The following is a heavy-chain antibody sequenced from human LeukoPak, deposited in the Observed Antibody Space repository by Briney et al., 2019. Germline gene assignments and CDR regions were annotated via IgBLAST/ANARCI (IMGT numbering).Heavy chain of an antibody. Sequence: GGSLRLSCAASGLAFSSSAMSWVRQAPGKGLEWVSAISATGSSLYYADSVKGRFTISRDSSQNTLFLQMNSLRAEDTAVYYCAKVRDVYGQFDYWGQGALVTVSS. CDR3: AKVRDVYGQFDY. D-gene: IGHD5/OR15-5a*01. J-gene: IGHJ4*02. V-gene: IGHV3-23*01. CDR1: GLAFSSSA. CDR2: ISATGSSL.